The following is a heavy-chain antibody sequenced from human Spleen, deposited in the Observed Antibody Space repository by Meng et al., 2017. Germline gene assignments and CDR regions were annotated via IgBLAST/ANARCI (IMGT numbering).Heavy chain of an antibody. Sequence: GGSLRLSCAASGFTFDDYAMHWVRQAPGKGLEWVSGISWNSGSIGYADSVKGRFTISRDNAKNSLYLQMNSLRAEDTALYYCAKDITAGVDYVLGDSPEKYFQHWGQGTLVTVSS. V-gene: IGHV3-9*01. D-gene: IGHD3-16*01. CDR1: GFTFDDYA. CDR2: ISWNSGSI. CDR3: AKDITAGVDYVLGDSPEKYFQH. J-gene: IGHJ1*01.